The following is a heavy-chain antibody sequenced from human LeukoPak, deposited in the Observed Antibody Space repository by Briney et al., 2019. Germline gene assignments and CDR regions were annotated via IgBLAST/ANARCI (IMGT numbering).Heavy chain of an antibody. D-gene: IGHD5-18*01. CDR2: INHSGST. Sequence: SETLSLTCAVYGGSFSGYYWSWIRQPPGKGLEWIGEINHSGSTNYNPSLKSRVTISVDTSKNQFSLKRRALDTAERAVYNDARDRLQLWYTGPNFDYWGQGTLVTVSS. V-gene: IGHV4-34*01. J-gene: IGHJ4*02. CDR3: ARDRLQLWYTGPNFDY. CDR1: GGSFSGYY.